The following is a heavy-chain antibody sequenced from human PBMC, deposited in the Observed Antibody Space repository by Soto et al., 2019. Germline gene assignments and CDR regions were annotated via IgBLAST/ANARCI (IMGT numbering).Heavy chain of an antibody. V-gene: IGHV4-28*01. CDR2: IYYSGTT. J-gene: IGHJ4*02. CDR3: ARQSHDSSNYFDY. D-gene: IGHD3-22*01. CDR1: GYSISSSNW. Sequence: SETLSLTCAVSGYSISSSNWWGWIRQPPGKGLEWIGYIYYSGTTYYNPSLKSRVTISVDTSRIHFSLKLISVTAADTAVYYCARQSHDSSNYFDYWGLGTLVTVSS.